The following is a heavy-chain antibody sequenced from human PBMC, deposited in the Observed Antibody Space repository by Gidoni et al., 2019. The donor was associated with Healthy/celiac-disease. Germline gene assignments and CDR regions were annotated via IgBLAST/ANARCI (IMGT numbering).Heavy chain of an antibody. CDR3: AKDRGRIGGGLDFDY. J-gene: IGHJ4*02. D-gene: IGHD3-16*01. CDR2: ISWDGGST. V-gene: IGHV3-43D*04. Sequence: GVRQAPGKGLEWVSLISWDGGSTYYADSVKGRFTISRDNSKTSLHLQMNSLRAEATALYYCAKDRGRIGGGLDFDYWGQGTLVTVSS.